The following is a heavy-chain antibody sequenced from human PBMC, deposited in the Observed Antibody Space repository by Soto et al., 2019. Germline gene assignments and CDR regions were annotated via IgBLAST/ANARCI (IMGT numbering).Heavy chain of an antibody. J-gene: IGHJ4*02. Sequence: QVQLVQSGAEMKKPGSSVKVSCQSSGGTFNTYAMNWARQAPGQGPEWMGDISPMFGAATYAPKFQGRVTITADESTGTSYMQLSSLTSEDTALYFCAREVQVHTPAFVYWGQGTLVTVSS. V-gene: IGHV1-69*19. CDR2: ISPMFGAA. CDR3: AREVQVHTPAFVY. D-gene: IGHD3-10*01. CDR1: GGTFNTYA.